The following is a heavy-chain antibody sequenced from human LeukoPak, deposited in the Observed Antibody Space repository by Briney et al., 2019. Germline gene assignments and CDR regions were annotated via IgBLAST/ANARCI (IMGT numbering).Heavy chain of an antibody. CDR2: INGGGNTT. V-gene: IGHV3-23*01. CDR1: GFAFSSFA. D-gene: IGHD6-19*01. Sequence: AGGSLRLSCAASGFAFSSFAMGWVRQPPGKGLEWLSTINGGGNTTFYSDSVKGRFTISRDNSKNTLYLHMDSLRPDDTATYYCTKELHVAVAVADYYYFYMDVWGRGTAVTVSS. J-gene: IGHJ6*03. CDR3: TKELHVAVAVADYYYFYMDV.